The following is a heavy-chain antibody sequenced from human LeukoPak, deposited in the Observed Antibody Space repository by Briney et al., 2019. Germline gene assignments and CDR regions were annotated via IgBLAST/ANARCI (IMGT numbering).Heavy chain of an antibody. J-gene: IGHJ4*02. D-gene: IGHD3-10*01. V-gene: IGHV4-59*01. CDR1: GGSISSYY. CDR3: ARVGRFGELYSAPDY. CDR2: IYYSGST. Sequence: SETLSLTCTVSGGSISSYYWSRIRQPPGKGLEWIGYIYYSGSTNYNPSLKSRVTISVDTSKNQFSLKLSSVTAADTAVYYCARVGRFGELYSAPDYWGQGTLVTVSS.